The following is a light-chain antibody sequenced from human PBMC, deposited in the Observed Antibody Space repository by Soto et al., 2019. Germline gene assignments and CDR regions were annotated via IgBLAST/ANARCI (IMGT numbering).Light chain of an antibody. CDR1: QSVGSN. CDR3: QQYRDWPFT. Sequence: EIVMTQSPATLSVSPGERVTLSCRASQSVGSNLAWYQQKPGQAPRLLIYGESSRATGIPGTFSGSGSGAEFNLTISSLQSEDFAIYYCQQYRDWPFTFGQGTKLEIK. CDR2: GES. J-gene: IGKJ2*01. V-gene: IGKV3-15*01.